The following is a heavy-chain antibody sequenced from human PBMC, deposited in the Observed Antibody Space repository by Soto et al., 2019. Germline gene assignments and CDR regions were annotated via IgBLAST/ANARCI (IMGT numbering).Heavy chain of an antibody. J-gene: IGHJ6*02. CDR3: VRGGKPAPWRYYGMDV. D-gene: IGHD1-1*01. CDR2: ISGSGDKE. Sequence: GGSLRLSCVASGFSFSDYYMTWIRQAPGKGLEWLSYISGSGDKENYGNSVKGRFTISRDNAKNSVYLQMNSLRDEDSAVYYCVRGGKPAPWRYYGMDVWGQMTEVTFSS. CDR1: GFSFSDYY. V-gene: IGHV3-11*06.